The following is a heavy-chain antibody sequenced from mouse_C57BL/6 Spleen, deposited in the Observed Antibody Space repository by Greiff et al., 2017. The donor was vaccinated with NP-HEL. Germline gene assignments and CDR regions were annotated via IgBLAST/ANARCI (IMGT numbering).Heavy chain of an antibody. J-gene: IGHJ4*01. D-gene: IGHD2-12*01. CDR3: ARDIYYSAMDY. V-gene: IGHV5-4*01. CDR1: GFTFSSYA. CDR2: ISDGGSYT. Sequence: EVQVVESGGGLVKPGGSLKLSCAASGFTFSSYAMSWVRQTPEKRLEWVATISDGGSYTYYPDNVKGRFTISRDNAKNNLYLQMSHLKSEDTAMYYCARDIYYSAMDYWGQGTSVTVSS.